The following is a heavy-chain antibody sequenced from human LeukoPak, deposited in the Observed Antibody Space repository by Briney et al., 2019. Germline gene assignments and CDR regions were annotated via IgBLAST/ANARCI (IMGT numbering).Heavy chain of an antibody. CDR1: GGSISSSSYY. J-gene: IGHJ3*02. CDR2: IYYSGST. D-gene: IGHD3-9*01. Sequence: RTSETLSLTCTVSGGSISSSSYYWGWIRQPPGKGLEWIGSIYYSGSTYYNSSLKSRVAISVDMSKNLFALKLSSVTAADTAVYYCARRVGRYLTSAFDIWGHGTMVTVSS. V-gene: IGHV4-39*01. CDR3: ARRVGRYLTSAFDI.